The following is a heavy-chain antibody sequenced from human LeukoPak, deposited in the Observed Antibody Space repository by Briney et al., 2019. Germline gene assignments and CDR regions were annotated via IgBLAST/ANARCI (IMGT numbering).Heavy chain of an antibody. V-gene: IGHV1-18*01. CDR2: ISAYNGNT. CDR3: ARKANYYYYYMDV. Sequence: ASVTVSFKASGYTFTSYGISWVRQAPGQGLEWMGWISAYNGNTNYAQKLQGRVTMTTDTSTSTAYMELRSLRSDDTAVYYCARKANYYYYYMDVWGKGTTVTVSS. J-gene: IGHJ6*03. CDR1: GYTFTSYG.